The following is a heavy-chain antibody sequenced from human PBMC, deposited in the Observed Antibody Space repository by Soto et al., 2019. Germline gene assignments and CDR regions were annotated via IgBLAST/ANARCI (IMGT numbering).Heavy chain of an antibody. V-gene: IGHV4-39*01. CDR3: ARCNGEFNYGKYYYYGMDV. CDR1: GGSISSSSTY. J-gene: IGHJ6*02. CDR2: IYYSGST. Sequence: SDTLSLTCTVSGGSISSSSTYWGRIRQPPGKWLECIGNIYYSGSTYYNPSLKSRVTISVDTSKNQFSLKLSSVTAADTAVYYCARCNGEFNYGKYYYYGMDVWGQGTTVTVS. D-gene: IGHD3-10*01.